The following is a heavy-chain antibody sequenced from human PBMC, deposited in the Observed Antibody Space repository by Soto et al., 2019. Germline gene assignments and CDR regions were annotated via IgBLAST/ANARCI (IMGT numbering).Heavy chain of an antibody. V-gene: IGHV3-49*04. CDR2: IRNKASGGTT. D-gene: IGHD5-12*01. J-gene: IGHJ1*01. CDR1: GFIFDDYV. Sequence: LRLSCTASGFIFDDYVMTWVRQAPGKGLEFVGSIRNKASGGTTEYAASVKGRFTISRDDSKSIAYLQMNSLKTEDTAVYSCTKWPGTAQSNFEHWGQGTQVTVSS. CDR3: TKWPGTAQSNFEH.